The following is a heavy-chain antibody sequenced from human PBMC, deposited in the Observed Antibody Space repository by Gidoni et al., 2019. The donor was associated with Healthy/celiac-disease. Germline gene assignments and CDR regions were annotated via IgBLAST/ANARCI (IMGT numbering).Heavy chain of an antibody. J-gene: IGHJ4*02. Sequence: EVQLVESGGGLVKPGGSLRLVCSASGFTFSNAWMSWVRQAPGKGLEWVGRIKSKTDGGTTDYAAPVKGRFTISRDDSKNTLYLQMNSLKTEDTAVYYCTTGPKGGLEWELWGQGTLVTVSS. CDR2: IKSKTDGGTT. CDR1: GFTFSNAW. V-gene: IGHV3-15*01. CDR3: TTGPKGGLEWEL. D-gene: IGHD1-26*01.